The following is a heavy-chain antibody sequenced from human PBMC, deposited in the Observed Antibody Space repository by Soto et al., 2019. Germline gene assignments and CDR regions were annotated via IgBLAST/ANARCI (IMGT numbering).Heavy chain of an antibody. CDR3: ARYCSGGSCYAGFDP. D-gene: IGHD2-15*01. Sequence: QVHLQESGPGLVKPSQTLSLICTVSGGSISSGTYYWSWVRQPPGKGLEWIAYIYYTGSTYYNPSHKSRVTISVDTSKNQFSLNLNSVTAADTAVYYCARYCSGGSCYAGFDPWGQGTLVTVSS. CDR2: IYYTGST. CDR1: GGSISSGTYY. J-gene: IGHJ5*02. V-gene: IGHV4-30-4*01.